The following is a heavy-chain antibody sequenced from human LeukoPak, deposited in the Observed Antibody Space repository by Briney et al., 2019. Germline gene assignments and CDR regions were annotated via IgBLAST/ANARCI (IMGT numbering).Heavy chain of an antibody. CDR2: ISGSGGST. CDR3: ARDGGYYYYDSSGFDY. D-gene: IGHD3-22*01. J-gene: IGHJ4*02. V-gene: IGHV3-23*01. Sequence: PGGSLRLSCAASGFTFSSYAMSWVRQAPGKGLEWVSAISGSGGSTYYADSVKGRFTISRDNSKNTLYLQMNSLRAEDTAVYYCARDGGYYYYDSSGFDYWGQGTLVTVSS. CDR1: GFTFSSYA.